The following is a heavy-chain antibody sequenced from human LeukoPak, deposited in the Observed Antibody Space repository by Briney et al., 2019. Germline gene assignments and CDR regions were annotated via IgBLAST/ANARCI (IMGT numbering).Heavy chain of an antibody. V-gene: IGHV3-11*01. Sequence: GGSLRLSCAASGFTFSDYYMSWIRQAPGKGLEWVSYISSSGNTIYYADSVKGRFTISRDNAKNSLYLQMNSLRAEDTAVYYCASQSVSAYYYGMDVWGQGTTVTVSS. CDR2: ISSSGNTI. CDR3: ASQSVSAYYYGMDV. CDR1: GFTFSDYY. J-gene: IGHJ6*02.